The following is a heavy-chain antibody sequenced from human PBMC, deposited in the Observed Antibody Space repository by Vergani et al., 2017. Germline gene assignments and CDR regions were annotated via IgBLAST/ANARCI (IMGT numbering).Heavy chain of an antibody. V-gene: IGHV4-61*02. Sequence: QVQLQESGPGLVKPSQTLSLTCTVSGGSISSGSYYWSWIRQPAGKGLEWIGRIYTSGSTNYNPSLKSRVTISVDTSKNQFSLKLSSVTAADTAVYYCARDSITIFGVVIHDYWGQGTLVTVSS. D-gene: IGHD3-3*01. CDR3: ARDSITIFGVVIHDY. CDR2: IYTSGST. CDR1: GGSISSGSYY. J-gene: IGHJ4*02.